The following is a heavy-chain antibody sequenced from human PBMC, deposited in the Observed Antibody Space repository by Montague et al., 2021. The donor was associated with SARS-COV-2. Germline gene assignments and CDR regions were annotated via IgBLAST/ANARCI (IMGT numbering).Heavy chain of an antibody. CDR3: AHRRGLLLSDAFDI. D-gene: IGHD1-26*01. V-gene: IGHV2-5*02. CDR2: IYWDDDK. CDR1: GFSLSTSGVG. Sequence: PALVKPTQTLMLTCTFSGFSLSTSGVGVGWIRQPPGKALEWLALIYWDDDKRYSPSLKSRLTITKDTSKNQVVLTMTNMDPVDTATYYCAHRRGLLLSDAFDIWGQGTMVTVSS. J-gene: IGHJ3*02.